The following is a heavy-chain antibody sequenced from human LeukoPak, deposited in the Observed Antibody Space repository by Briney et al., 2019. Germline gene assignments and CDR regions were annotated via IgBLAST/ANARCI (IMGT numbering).Heavy chain of an antibody. Sequence: SETLSLTCAVYGGSFSGYYWSWIRQPPGKGLEWIGEINHSGSTNYNPSLKSRVTISVDTSKNQFSLKLSSVTAADTAVYYCARGYSSSWNYFDYWGQGTLVTVSS. CDR3: ARGYSSSWNYFDY. CDR2: INHSGST. V-gene: IGHV4-34*01. CDR1: GGSFSGYY. D-gene: IGHD6-13*01. J-gene: IGHJ4*02.